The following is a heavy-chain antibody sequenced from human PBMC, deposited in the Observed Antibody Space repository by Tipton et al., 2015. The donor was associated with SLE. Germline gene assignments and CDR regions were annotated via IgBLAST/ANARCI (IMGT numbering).Heavy chain of an antibody. J-gene: IGHJ5*02. Sequence: TLSLTCTVSGGSINRGPYYWGWIRQPPGKGLEWIGNIYSGDTSNYNPSLKSRVTISVDTSKNQFSLRLTSVTAADTAVYYCARVVKNYWGNNWFDPWGQGNLVTVSS. D-gene: IGHD1-7*01. V-gene: IGHV4-39*07. CDR3: ARVVKNYWGNNWFDP. CDR2: IYSGDTS. CDR1: GGSINRGPYY.